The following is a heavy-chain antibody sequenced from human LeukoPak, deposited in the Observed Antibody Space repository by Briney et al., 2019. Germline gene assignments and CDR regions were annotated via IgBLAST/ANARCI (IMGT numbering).Heavy chain of an antibody. CDR3: ARGRITIFGVVTPHFDY. CDR1: RGSISSYY. J-gene: IGHJ4*02. V-gene: IGHV4-59*01. D-gene: IGHD3-3*01. Sequence: SETLSLTCTVSRGSISSYYWSWIRQPPGKGLEWIGYIDNSGSTNSNPSLKSGVAMSVDTSKNGFSLKLSSVTAADTAVYYCARGRITIFGVVTPHFDYWGQGTLVTVSS. CDR2: IDNSGST.